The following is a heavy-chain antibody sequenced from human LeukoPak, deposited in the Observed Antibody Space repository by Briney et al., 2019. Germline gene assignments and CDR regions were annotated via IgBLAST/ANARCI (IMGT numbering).Heavy chain of an antibody. CDR2: IYYSGST. D-gene: IGHD5-18*01. CDR1: GGSISSYY. V-gene: IGHV4-59*01. Sequence: SETLSLTCTVSGGSISSYYWSWIRQPPGKGLEWIGYIYYSGSTNYNPSLKSRVTISVHTSKNQFSLKLSSVTAADAAGDYCARGNSYLDYWGQGTLVTVSS. CDR3: ARGNSYLDY. J-gene: IGHJ4*02.